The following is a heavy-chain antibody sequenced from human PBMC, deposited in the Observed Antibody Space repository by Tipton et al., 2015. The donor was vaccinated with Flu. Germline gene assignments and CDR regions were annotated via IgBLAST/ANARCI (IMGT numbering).Heavy chain of an antibody. CDR3: VRLYYGREFSNYFDH. CDR2: IYYSGSL. J-gene: IGHJ4*02. Sequence: TLSLTCSVSGGSIRTRNNYWGWIRQPPGKGLEWIANIYYSGSLYYNPSLQSRVTMSVDTSKNQVSLKVSSVTAADTAVYYCVRLYYGREFSNYFDHWGQGALVTVSS. CDR1: GGSIRTRNNY. D-gene: IGHD1-26*01. V-gene: IGHV4-39*01.